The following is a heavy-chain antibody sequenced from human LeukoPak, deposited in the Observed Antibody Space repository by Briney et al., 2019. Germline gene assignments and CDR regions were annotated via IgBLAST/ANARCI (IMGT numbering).Heavy chain of an antibody. Sequence: PGGSLRLSCAASGFTFSSYAMSWVRQAPGKGLEWVSAISGSGGSTKYADSVKGRFTISRDNSKNTVYLQMNSLRAEDTALYYCARARNDYDSNGFSFLDYWGQGTLVTVSS. CDR3: ARARNDYDSNGFSFLDY. D-gene: IGHD3-22*01. CDR1: GFTFSSYA. J-gene: IGHJ4*02. CDR2: ISGSGGST. V-gene: IGHV3-23*01.